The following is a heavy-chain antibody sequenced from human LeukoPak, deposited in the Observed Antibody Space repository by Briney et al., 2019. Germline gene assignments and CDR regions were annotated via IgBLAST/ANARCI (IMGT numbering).Heavy chain of an antibody. D-gene: IGHD3-9*01. CDR1: GYSISSGYY. CDR2: IYYSGST. CDR3: ARRSQYYDILTGYQNWFDP. J-gene: IGHJ5*02. Sequence: SETLSLTCTVSGYSISSGYYWSWIRQPPGKGLEWIGYIYYSGSTNYNPSLKSRVTISVDTSKNQFSLKLSSVTAADTAVYYCARRSQYYDILTGYQNWFDPWGQGTLVTVSS. V-gene: IGHV4-59*08.